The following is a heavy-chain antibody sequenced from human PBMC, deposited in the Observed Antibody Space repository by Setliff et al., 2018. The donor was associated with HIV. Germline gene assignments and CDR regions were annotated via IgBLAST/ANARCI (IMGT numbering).Heavy chain of an antibody. J-gene: IGHJ6*03. CDR2: IVVGSGNT. CDR1: GFTFNTSA. Sequence: PSVKVSCKASGFTFNTSAIQWVRQARGRRLEWIGWIVVGSGNTNYAQKFQERVTITRDMSTSTSYMELTNLRSEDTAVYYCAARPGVDSSGYYDYYYMDVWAKGTTVTVSS. V-gene: IGHV1-58*02. D-gene: IGHD3-22*01. CDR3: AARPGVDSSGYYDYYYMDV.